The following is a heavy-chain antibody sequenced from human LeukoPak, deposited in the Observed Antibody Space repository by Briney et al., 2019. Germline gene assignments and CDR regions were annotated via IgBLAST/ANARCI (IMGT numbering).Heavy chain of an antibody. CDR2: IYYSGST. Sequence: SETLSLTCTVSGGSISSSSYYWGWIRQPPGKGLEWIGSIYYSGSTYYNPSLKSRVTISVDTSKNQFSLRLSSVTAADTAVYYCARSRYSGSYKVFDYWGQGTLVTVSS. V-gene: IGHV4-39*01. J-gene: IGHJ4*02. D-gene: IGHD1-26*01. CDR1: GGSISSSSYY. CDR3: ARSRYSGSYKVFDY.